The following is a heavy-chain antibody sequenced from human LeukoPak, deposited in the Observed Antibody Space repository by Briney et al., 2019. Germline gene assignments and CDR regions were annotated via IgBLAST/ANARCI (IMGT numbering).Heavy chain of an antibody. CDR1: GGSISSYY. J-gene: IGHJ3*02. D-gene: IGHD3-22*01. CDR2: IYYSGST. V-gene: IGHV4-59*12. CDR3: ATYYYDSSGYWEVWDAFDI. Sequence: SETLSLTCTVSGGSISSYYWSWIRQPPGKGLEWIGYIYYSGSTNYNPSLKSRVTISVDTSKNQFSLKLSSVTAADTAVYYCATYYYDSSGYWEVWDAFDIWGQGTMVTVSS.